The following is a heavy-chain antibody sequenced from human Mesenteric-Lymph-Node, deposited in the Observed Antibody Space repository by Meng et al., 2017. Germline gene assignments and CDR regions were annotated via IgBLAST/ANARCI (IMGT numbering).Heavy chain of an antibody. V-gene: IGHV3-23*01. Sequence: GESLKISCAASGFTFTSYAMSWVRQAPGKGLEWVSSISGSGGSTYYADSVKGRFTISRDNSKNTLYLQMNSLRDEDTAVYYCATHPIRLIGYYYDSSGYYVFDYWGQGTLVTVSS. CDR1: GFTFTSYA. D-gene: IGHD3-22*01. CDR2: ISGSGGST. J-gene: IGHJ4*02. CDR3: ATHPIRLIGYYYDSSGYYVFDY.